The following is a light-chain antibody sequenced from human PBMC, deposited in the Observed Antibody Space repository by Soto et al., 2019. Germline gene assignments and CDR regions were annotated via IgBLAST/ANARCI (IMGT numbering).Light chain of an antibody. CDR3: QKYNDYWRT. V-gene: IGKV1-5*03. CDR2: KAS. Sequence: DIQMTQSPSTLSASVGDRVTITCRASQSISTWLAWYQQKPGRAPNLLIYKASSLESGVPSRFSGSGSGTEFTLTINSLQPDDFATYYCQKYNDYWRTFGQGTKVEMK. CDR1: QSISTW. J-gene: IGKJ1*01.